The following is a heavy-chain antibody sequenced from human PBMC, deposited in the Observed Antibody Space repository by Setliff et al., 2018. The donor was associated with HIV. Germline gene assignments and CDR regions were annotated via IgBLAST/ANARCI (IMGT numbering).Heavy chain of an antibody. J-gene: IGHJ3*01. D-gene: IGHD2-8*02. CDR2: IEPSSGGT. CDR3: VRQDHSSVNTGSLYAFDV. CDR1: GYTFTAYY. Sequence: GASVKVSCKASGYTFTAYYIHWVRQAPGHELQLMGRIEPSSGGTNYIQKFQGRVTITRDTSIYTVYMELTGLTSDDTAVYYCVRQDHSSVNTGSLYAFDVWGQGTMVTVSS. V-gene: IGHV1-2*06.